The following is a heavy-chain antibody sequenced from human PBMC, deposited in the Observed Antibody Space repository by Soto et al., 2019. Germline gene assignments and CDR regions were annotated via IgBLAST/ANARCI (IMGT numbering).Heavy chain of an antibody. CDR3: AKEAYYYDSSGYYYVVDY. CDR2: ISGSGGST. V-gene: IGHV3-23*01. D-gene: IGHD3-22*01. J-gene: IGHJ4*02. Sequence: PGXSLRLSCAASGFSFSIYAMSWVRQALVNGLQWVSAISGSGGSTYYADSVKGRFTISRDNSKNTLYLQMNSLRAEDTAVYYCAKEAYYYDSSGYYYVVDYWGQGTLVTVSS. CDR1: GFSFSIYA.